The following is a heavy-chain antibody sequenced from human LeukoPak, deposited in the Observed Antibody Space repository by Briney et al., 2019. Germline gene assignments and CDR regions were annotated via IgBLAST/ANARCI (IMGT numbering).Heavy chain of an antibody. J-gene: IGHJ6*03. CDR2: IIPIFGTA. Sequence: ASVKVSCKASGGTFSSYAISWVRQAPGQGLEWMGGIIPIFGTANYAQKFQGRVTITADKSTSTAYMELSSLRSEDTAVYYCARDLSGYVYYYYMDVWGKGTTVTVSS. D-gene: IGHD5-12*01. CDR3: ARDLSGYVYYYYMDV. V-gene: IGHV1-69*06. CDR1: GGTFSSYA.